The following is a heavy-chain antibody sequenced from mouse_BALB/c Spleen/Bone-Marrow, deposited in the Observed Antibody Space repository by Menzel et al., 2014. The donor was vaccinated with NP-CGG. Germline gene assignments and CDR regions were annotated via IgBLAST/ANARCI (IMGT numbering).Heavy chain of an antibody. CDR1: GFTFTNYW. D-gene: IGHD1-1*01. CDR2: IDPSDSYI. J-gene: IGHJ3*01. V-gene: IGHV1-69*02. Sequence: QVQLQQSGAELVKPGASVKLSCKASGFTFTNYWVHWVKQRPGQGLEWIGEIDPSDSYIQYNQKFKGKATLTVDKSSSTAYMHLSSLTSEDSAVYFCALYGSRSGVAYWGQGTLVTVSA. CDR3: ALYGSRSGVAY.